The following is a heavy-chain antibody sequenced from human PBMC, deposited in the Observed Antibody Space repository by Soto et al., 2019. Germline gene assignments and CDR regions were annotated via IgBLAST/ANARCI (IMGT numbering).Heavy chain of an antibody. D-gene: IGHD3-22*01. CDR3: ASEYYDSSGYYPFDP. Sequence: SETLSLTCTVSGGSISSYYWSWIRQPAGKGLEWIGRIYTSGSTNYNPSLKSRVTMSVDTSKNQFSLKLSSVTAADTAVYYCASEYYDSSGYYPFDPWGRGTLVTVSS. CDR1: GGSISSYY. V-gene: IGHV4-4*07. J-gene: IGHJ5*02. CDR2: IYTSGST.